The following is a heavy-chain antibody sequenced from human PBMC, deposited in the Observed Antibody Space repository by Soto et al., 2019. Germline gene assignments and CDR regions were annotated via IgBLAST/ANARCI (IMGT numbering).Heavy chain of an antibody. CDR1: GYNFTNYW. CDR2: IYPGDSDT. D-gene: IGHD3-10*01. V-gene: IGHV5-51*01. J-gene: IGHJ6*04. Sequence: EVQLVQSGAEVKKPGESLKISCKGSGYNFTNYWIGWVRQMPGKGLESMGIIYPGDSDTRYSPSFHGQGTIPADKSISTAYLQWSSLKASDTALYCCAGGGVRGVVTRTRDYYGMDVWGKGTTVTVSS. CDR3: AGGGVRGVVTRTRDYYGMDV.